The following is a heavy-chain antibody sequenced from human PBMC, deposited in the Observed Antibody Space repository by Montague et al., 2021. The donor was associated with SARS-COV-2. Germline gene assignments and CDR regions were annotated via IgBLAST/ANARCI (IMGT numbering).Heavy chain of an antibody. J-gene: IGHJ6*02. CDR2: IYTSGST. CDR3: ARAPDVDTAMVIYYYGMDV. V-gene: IGHV4-61*09. Sequence: TLSLTCTVSGGSISSASYYWSWIRQPAGKGLEWIGHIYTSGSTNYNPSLKSRVTISVDTSKNQFSLKLSSVTAADTAVYYCARAPDVDTAMVIYYYGMDVWGQGTTVTVSS. D-gene: IGHD5-18*01. CDR1: GGSISSASYY.